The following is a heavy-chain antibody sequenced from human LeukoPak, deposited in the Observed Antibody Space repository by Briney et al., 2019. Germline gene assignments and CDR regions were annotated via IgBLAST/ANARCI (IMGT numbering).Heavy chain of an antibody. CDR1: GYTFTSYD. CDR3: ARDPPLGIYGDYVGDI. J-gene: IGHJ3*02. V-gene: IGHV1-8*01. Sequence: ASVKVSCKASGYTFTSYDINWVRQATGQGLEWMGWMNPNSGNTGYAQKFQGRVTMTRNTSISTAYMELSSLRSEDTAVYYCARDPPLGIYGDYVGDIWGQGTMVTVSS. D-gene: IGHD4-17*01. CDR2: MNPNSGNT.